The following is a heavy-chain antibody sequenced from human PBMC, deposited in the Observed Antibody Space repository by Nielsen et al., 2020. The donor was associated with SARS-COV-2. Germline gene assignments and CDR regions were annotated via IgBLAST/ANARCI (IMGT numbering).Heavy chain of an antibody. Sequence: GESLKISCAASGFTFSDYYMSWIRQAPGKGLEWVSYISSSSSYTNYADSVKGRFTISRDNAKNSLYLQMNSLRAEDTAVYYCARRKDYDFWSGYGNWFDPWGQGTLVTVSS. CDR3: ARRKDYDFWSGYGNWFDP. CDR2: ISSSSSYT. J-gene: IGHJ5*02. CDR1: GFTFSDYY. D-gene: IGHD3-3*01. V-gene: IGHV3-11*03.